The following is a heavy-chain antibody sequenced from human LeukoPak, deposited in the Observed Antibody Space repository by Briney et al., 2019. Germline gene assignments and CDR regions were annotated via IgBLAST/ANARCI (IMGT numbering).Heavy chain of an antibody. Sequence: ASVKVSCKASGCTFTGYYMHWVRQAPGQGLEWMGWINPNSGGTNYAQKFQGRVTMTRDTSISTAYMELSRLRSDDTAVYYCARDRGVDYCSGGSCSHYYYYMDVWGKGTTVTISS. CDR1: GCTFTGYY. J-gene: IGHJ6*03. CDR2: INPNSGGT. D-gene: IGHD2-15*01. CDR3: ARDRGVDYCSGGSCSHYYYYMDV. V-gene: IGHV1-2*02.